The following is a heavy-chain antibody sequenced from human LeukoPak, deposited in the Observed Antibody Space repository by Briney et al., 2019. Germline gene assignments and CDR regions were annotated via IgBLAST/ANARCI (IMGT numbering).Heavy chain of an antibody. D-gene: IGHD1-26*01. CDR2: ISSSSSYI. Sequence: PGGSLRLSCAASGFTFITYTMNWVRQAPGKGLEWVSSISSSSSYIYYADSVKGRFTISRDNAKNSLYLQMNSLRAEDTAVYYCARDGGSGSYFLYWGQGPLVTVSS. CDR3: ARDGGSGSYFLY. V-gene: IGHV3-21*01. J-gene: IGHJ4*02. CDR1: GFTFITYT.